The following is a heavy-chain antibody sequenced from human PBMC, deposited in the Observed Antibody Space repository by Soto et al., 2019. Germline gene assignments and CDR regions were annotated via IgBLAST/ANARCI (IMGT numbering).Heavy chain of an antibody. Sequence: LGESLKITCKGSGYSFTSYWISWVRQMPGKGLEWMGRIDPSDSYTNYSPSFQGHVTISADKSISTAYLQWSSLKASDTAMYYCARSGYSWTYGHYYAMDVWGQGTTVTVSS. D-gene: IGHD1-26*01. J-gene: IGHJ6*02. CDR1: GYSFTSYW. CDR3: ARSGYSWTYGHYYAMDV. CDR2: IDPSDSYT. V-gene: IGHV5-10-1*01.